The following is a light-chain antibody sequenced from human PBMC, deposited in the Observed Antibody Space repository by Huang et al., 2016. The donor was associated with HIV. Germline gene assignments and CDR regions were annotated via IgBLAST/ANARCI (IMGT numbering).Light chain of an antibody. Sequence: EIVLTQSPGTLSLSPGESATLSCRASQSVTSRYVAWYQQKLGPAPRLLIYGASTRATGIPDRFSGSGCETDFTLTISRLEPEYFAVYYCHQYGSSPLTFGQGTKVEIK. J-gene: IGKJ1*01. CDR2: GAS. CDR3: HQYGSSPLT. CDR1: QSVTSRY. V-gene: IGKV3-20*01.